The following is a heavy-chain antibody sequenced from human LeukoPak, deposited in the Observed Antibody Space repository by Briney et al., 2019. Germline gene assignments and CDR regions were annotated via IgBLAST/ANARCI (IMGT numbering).Heavy chain of an antibody. D-gene: IGHD1-26*01. V-gene: IGHV3-23*01. CDR2: ISDNGGST. CDR3: ATDLVGPTRGPFDY. Sequence: SGGSLRLSCAASGFIFSNYAMTWVRQAPGKGLEWVSGISDNGGSTYYADSVKGRFTVSRDNSKNTLYLQMNSLRAEDTAVYYCATDLVGPTRGPFDYWGQGTLVTVSS. J-gene: IGHJ4*02. CDR1: GFIFSNYA.